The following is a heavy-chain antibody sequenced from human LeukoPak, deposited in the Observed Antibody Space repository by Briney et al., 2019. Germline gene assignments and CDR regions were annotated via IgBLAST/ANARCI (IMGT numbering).Heavy chain of an antibody. CDR1: GFNLNSYA. V-gene: IGHV3-30*02. Sequence: GGSLPLSCAVSGFNLNSYAMHWVRQAPGKGLEGVAVIRHDEANSFYADSVQGRFTISRDTSKKLLYLQMNSLRVEDTAVYYCAKEYTPSSPLGELDSWGQGTLVTVSS. CDR2: IRHDEANS. J-gene: IGHJ4*02. D-gene: IGHD6-6*01. CDR3: AKEYTPSSPLGELDS.